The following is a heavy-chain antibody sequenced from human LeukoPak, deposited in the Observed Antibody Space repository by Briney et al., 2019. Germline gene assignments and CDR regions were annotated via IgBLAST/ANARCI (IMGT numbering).Heavy chain of an antibody. J-gene: IGHJ6*03. CDR2: IYYSGST. CDR1: GGSISSTSYY. V-gene: IGHV4-39*01. Sequence: SETQSLTCTVSGGSISSTSYYWDWIRQPPGKGLEWIGNIYYSGSTYYNPSLESRVAISVDTSKNHFSLNLSSVTAADTAVYYCASRQGYYYYMDVWGKGTTVTVSS. D-gene: IGHD6-13*01. CDR3: ASRQGYYYYMDV.